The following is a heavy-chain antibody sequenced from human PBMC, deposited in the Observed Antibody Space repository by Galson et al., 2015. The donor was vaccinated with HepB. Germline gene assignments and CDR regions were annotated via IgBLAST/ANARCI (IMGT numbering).Heavy chain of an antibody. Sequence: QSGAEVKKPGESLKISCKGSGYSFSTYWIGWVRQMPGKGLEWVGIIYPGDSDTRYSPSFQGQVTISADKSISTAYLQWSSLKASDTAIYYCARVVEGVGATLHYWGQGTLVTVSS. J-gene: IGHJ4*02. CDR1: GYSFSTYW. D-gene: IGHD1-26*01. V-gene: IGHV5-51*03. CDR2: IYPGDSDT. CDR3: ARVVEGVGATLHY.